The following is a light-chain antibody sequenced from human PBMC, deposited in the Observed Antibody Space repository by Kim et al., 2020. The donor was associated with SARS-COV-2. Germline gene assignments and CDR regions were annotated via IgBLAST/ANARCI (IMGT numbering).Light chain of an antibody. CDR3: CSYAGSYTWV. V-gene: IGLV2-11*01. CDR2: DVS. CDR1: SSDVGGYNY. J-gene: IGLJ3*02. Sequence: GQSVTISCTGTSSDVGGYNYVSWYQQHTGKAPKLMIYDVSKRPSGVPDRFSGAKAGNTASLTISGLQAEDEADYYCCSYAGSYTWVFGGGTKLTVL.